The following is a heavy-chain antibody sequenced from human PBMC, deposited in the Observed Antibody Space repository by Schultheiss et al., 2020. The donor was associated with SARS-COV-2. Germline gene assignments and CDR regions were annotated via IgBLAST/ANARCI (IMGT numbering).Heavy chain of an antibody. CDR1: GFTFSSYS. CDR2: ISSSAAYI. J-gene: IGHJ4*02. D-gene: IGHD2-8*01. Sequence: GESLKISCAASGFTFSSYSMNWVRQAPGKGLEWVSSISSSAAYIYYADSVKGRFTISRDNAKNSLYLQMNSLRAEDTAVYYCARVLWGYVGVFDYWGQGTLVTVSS. V-gene: IGHV3-21*01. CDR3: ARVLWGYVGVFDY.